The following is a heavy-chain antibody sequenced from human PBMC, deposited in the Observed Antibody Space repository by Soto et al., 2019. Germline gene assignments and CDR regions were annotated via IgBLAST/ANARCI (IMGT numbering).Heavy chain of an antibody. V-gene: IGHV5-51*01. Sequence: PGESLKISCKGSGYSLSTYWIGWVRQMPGKGLEWMGIIYPPDSDTKYSPSLQGQVTISADRSIGTVYLQWGSLKASDTALYFCATLPYYDSTSAFDFWGQGTLVTVS. J-gene: IGHJ4*02. CDR1: GYSLSTYW. D-gene: IGHD3-22*01. CDR3: ATLPYYDSTSAFDF. CDR2: IYPPDSDT.